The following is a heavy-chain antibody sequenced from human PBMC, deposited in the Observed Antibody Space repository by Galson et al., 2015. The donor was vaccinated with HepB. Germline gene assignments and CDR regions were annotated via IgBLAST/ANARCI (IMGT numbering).Heavy chain of an antibody. Sequence: SVKVSCKVSGYTLTELSMHWVRQAPGKGLEWMGGFDPEDGETIYAQKFQGRVTMTEDTSTDTAYMELSSLRSEDTAVYYCATQGQYSGYELDYWGQGTLVTVSS. J-gene: IGHJ4*02. V-gene: IGHV1-24*01. D-gene: IGHD5-12*01. CDR1: GYTLTELS. CDR3: ATQGQYSGYELDY. CDR2: FDPEDGET.